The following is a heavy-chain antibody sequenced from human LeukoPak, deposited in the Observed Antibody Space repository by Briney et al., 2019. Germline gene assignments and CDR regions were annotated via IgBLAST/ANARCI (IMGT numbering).Heavy chain of an antibody. CDR2: IYYSGTT. CDR3: ARHLAGRIFTFDY. J-gene: IGHJ4*02. CDR1: GGSISPYY. D-gene: IGHD6-19*01. V-gene: IGHV4-59*01. Sequence: SETLSLTCIVSGGSISPYYWSWIRQPPGKGLEWIGYIYYSGTTNYNPSLKSRVTISVDTSKNQFSLKLNSVTAADTAVYYWARHLAGRIFTFDYWGQGTLVTVSS.